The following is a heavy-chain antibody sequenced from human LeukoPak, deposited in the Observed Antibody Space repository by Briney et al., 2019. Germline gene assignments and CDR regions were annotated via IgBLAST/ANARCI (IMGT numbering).Heavy chain of an antibody. D-gene: IGHD6-13*01. Sequence: GGSLRLSCAASGFTFSSYAMSWVRQAPGKGLEWVSAISGSGGSTYYADSVKGRFTISRDNAKNSLYLQMNSLRAEDTALYYCARDARIAAAGMDYWGQGTLVTVSS. J-gene: IGHJ4*02. V-gene: IGHV3-23*01. CDR2: ISGSGGST. CDR1: GFTFSSYA. CDR3: ARDARIAAAGMDY.